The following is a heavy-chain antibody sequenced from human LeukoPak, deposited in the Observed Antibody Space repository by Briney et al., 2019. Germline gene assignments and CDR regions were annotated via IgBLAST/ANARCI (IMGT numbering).Heavy chain of an antibody. CDR1: GFTFDDYG. D-gene: IGHD1-26*01. Sequence: GGSLRLSCAASGFTFDDYGMSWVRQAPGKGLEWVSVIYSGGSTYYADSVKGRFTISRDNSKNTLYLQMNSLRAEDTAVYYCARAEAGGAFDIWGQGTMVTVSS. V-gene: IGHV3-66*02. CDR2: IYSGGST. CDR3: ARAEAGGAFDI. J-gene: IGHJ3*02.